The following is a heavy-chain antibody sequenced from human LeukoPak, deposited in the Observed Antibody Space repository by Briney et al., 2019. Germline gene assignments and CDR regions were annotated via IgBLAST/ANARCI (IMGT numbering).Heavy chain of an antibody. CDR1: GFTFSSYS. CDR2: FSGGGDS. V-gene: IGHV3-23*01. CDR3: GKEVERHFDLKY. J-gene: IGHJ4*02. Sequence: GGSLRLSCAASGFTFSSYSMNWVRQAPGKGLEWVSAFSGGGDSYYADSVKGRFTIPRDNSKKILYLQMNSLRAEDTAVYYCGKEVERHFDLKYWGQGTLVTVSS.